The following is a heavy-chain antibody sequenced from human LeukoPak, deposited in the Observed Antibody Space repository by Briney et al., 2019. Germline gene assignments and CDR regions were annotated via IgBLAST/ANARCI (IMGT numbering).Heavy chain of an antibody. CDR3: ARARDSSWDY. CDR2: ITASGTAM. V-gene: IGHV3-48*02. J-gene: IGHJ4*02. D-gene: IGHD6-13*01. Sequence: GGSLRLSCAASGFTFSSYSMNWVRQAPGKGLEWVSHITASGTAMFYADSVKGRFTISRDNAKNSLYLQMNSLRDEDTAVYYCARARDSSWDYWGQGTLVTVSS. CDR1: GFTFSSYS.